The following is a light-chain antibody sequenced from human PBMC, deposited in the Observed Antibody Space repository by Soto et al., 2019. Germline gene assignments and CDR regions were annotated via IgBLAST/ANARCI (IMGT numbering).Light chain of an antibody. Sequence: QSALTQPASVSGSPGQSINISCTGTTSDIGSYKYVSWYQQHSGKAPKLIIYEVNNRPSGVSNRFSGSKSANTASLTISGLQTEDEADYHCSSYTRSSTQVFGTGTKLTVL. V-gene: IGLV2-14*01. CDR2: EVN. CDR3: SSYTRSSTQV. J-gene: IGLJ1*01. CDR1: TSDIGSYKY.